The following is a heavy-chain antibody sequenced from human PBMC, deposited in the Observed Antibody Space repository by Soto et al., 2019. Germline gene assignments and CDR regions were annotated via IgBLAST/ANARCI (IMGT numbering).Heavy chain of an antibody. CDR3: ARSGSATVRWFDP. Sequence: SETLSLTCTVSGGSISSYYWSWIRQPPGKGLEWIGYIYYSGSTNYNPSLKSRVTISVDTSKNQFSLKLSSVTAADTAVYYCARSGSATVRWFDPWGQGTLVTVSS. V-gene: IGHV4-59*01. CDR1: GGSISSYY. CDR2: IYYSGST. J-gene: IGHJ5*02. D-gene: IGHD3-10*01.